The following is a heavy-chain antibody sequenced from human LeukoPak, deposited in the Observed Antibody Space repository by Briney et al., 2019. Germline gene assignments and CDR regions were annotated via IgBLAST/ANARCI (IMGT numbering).Heavy chain of an antibody. CDR2: IRYDGSNK. J-gene: IGHJ4*02. D-gene: IGHD4-17*01. V-gene: IGHV3-30*02. CDR3: AREMTTVTHRNY. Sequence: GGSLRLSCAASGFTYSSYGMHWVRQAPGKGLEWVAFIRYDGSNKYYADSVKGRFTISRDNSKNTLYLQMNSLRAEDTAVYYCAREMTTVTHRNYWGQGTLVTVSS. CDR1: GFTYSSYG.